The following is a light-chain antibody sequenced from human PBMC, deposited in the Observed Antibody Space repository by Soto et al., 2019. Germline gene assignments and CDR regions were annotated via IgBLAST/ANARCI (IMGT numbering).Light chain of an antibody. CDR2: WAS. V-gene: IGKV4-1*01. CDR3: QQYYDAPQN. Sequence: DIVMTQSPDSLAVSLGERATINCKSSQSVLYSSNNKNYLAWYQQKPGQPPKLLIYWASTRESGVPDRFSGSGSGTDITLTISSLQAEDVAVYYCQQYYDAPQNFGQGTKVEIK. J-gene: IGKJ1*01. CDR1: QSVLYSSNNKNY.